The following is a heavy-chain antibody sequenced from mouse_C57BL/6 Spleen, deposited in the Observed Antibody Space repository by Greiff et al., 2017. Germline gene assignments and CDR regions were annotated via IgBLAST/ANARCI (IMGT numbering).Heavy chain of an antibody. CDR1: GYTFTDYE. D-gene: IGHD3-2*02. V-gene: IGHV1-15*01. J-gene: IGHJ2*01. CDR2: IDPETGGT. Sequence: VQLQQSGAELVRPGASVTLSCKASGYTFTDYEMHWVKQTPVHGLEWIGAIDPETGGTAYNQKFKGKAILTADKSSSTAYMQLSSLTSEDSAVYYCARSAQAGYFDYWGQGTTLTVSS. CDR3: ARSAQAGYFDY.